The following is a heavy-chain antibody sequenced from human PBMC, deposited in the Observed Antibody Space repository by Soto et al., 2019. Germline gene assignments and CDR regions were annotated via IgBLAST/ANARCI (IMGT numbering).Heavy chain of an antibody. V-gene: IGHV4-30-4*01. CDR1: GGSISSGDYY. D-gene: IGHD4-17*01. J-gene: IGHJ4*01. Sequence: PSETLSLTCSVSGGSISSGDYYWSWIRQPPGKGLEWIGYIYYSGSTYYNPSLKSRVSIDASKTQFSLKVSSVTASDTAVYYCASQDGDSYFDYWGHGVLVTVSS. CDR3: ASQDGDSYFDY. CDR2: IYYSGST.